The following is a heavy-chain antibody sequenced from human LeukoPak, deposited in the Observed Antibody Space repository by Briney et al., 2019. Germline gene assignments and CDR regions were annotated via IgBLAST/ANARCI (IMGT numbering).Heavy chain of an antibody. Sequence: ASVTVSCKASGYTFTSYDINWVRQATGQGLEWMGWMNPNSGNSGYAQKFQGRVTITRNTSISTAYMELSSLRSEDTAVYYWARGWGPYDFWSGYSYHYYYYMDVWGKGTTVTVSS. V-gene: IGHV1-8*03. J-gene: IGHJ6*03. CDR2: MNPNSGNS. D-gene: IGHD3-3*01. CDR1: GYTFTSYD. CDR3: ARGWGPYDFWSGYSYHYYYYMDV.